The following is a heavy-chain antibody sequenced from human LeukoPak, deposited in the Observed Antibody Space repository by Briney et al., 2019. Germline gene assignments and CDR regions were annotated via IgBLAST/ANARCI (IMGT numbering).Heavy chain of an antibody. CDR1: GFTFCSYA. D-gene: IGHD6-19*01. V-gene: IGHV3-33*01. CDR3: AREREIAVAGTLGY. Sequence: PGRTLTLSCAASGFTFCSYAMHWVRQAPGKGLEWVAVIWHDGSTKYYADPVKGRFTIYRDHSKNTLHLRMKLLRAEDTAVYYCAREREIAVAGTLGYWGQGTLVTVSS. J-gene: IGHJ4*02. CDR2: IWHDGSTK.